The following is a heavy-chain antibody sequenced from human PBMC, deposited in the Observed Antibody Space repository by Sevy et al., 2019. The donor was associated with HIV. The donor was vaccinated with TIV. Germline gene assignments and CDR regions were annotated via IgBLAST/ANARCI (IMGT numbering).Heavy chain of an antibody. J-gene: IGHJ3*02. CDR2: ISGSSSYT. Sequence: GGSLRLSCAASGFTFSDYYINWIRQAPGKGLEWVSYISGSSSYTNYADSVKDRFTISRDNAKNSLYLQMNSLRAEDTAVYYCARVGCSISSCPKGDAFDIWGQGTMVTVSS. CDR3: ARVGCSISSCPKGDAFDI. CDR1: GFTFSDYY. V-gene: IGHV3-11*06. D-gene: IGHD2-2*01.